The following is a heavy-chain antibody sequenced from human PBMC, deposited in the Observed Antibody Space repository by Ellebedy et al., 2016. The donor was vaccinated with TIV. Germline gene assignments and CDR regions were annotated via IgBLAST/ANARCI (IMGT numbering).Heavy chain of an antibody. CDR3: ARHGEMATILDY. Sequence: GGSLRLXXKGSGYSFTSYWIGWVRQMPGKGLEWMGIIYPGDSDTRYSPSFQGQVTISADKSISTAYLQWSSLKASDTAMYYCARHGEMATILDYWGQGTLVTVSS. CDR2: IYPGDSDT. V-gene: IGHV5-51*01. D-gene: IGHD5-24*01. J-gene: IGHJ4*02. CDR1: GYSFTSYW.